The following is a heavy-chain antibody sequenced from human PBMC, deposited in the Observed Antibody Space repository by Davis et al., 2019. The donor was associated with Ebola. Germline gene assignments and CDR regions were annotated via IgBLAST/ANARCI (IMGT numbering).Heavy chain of an antibody. CDR2: ISYDGSNK. Sequence: GESLKISCAASGFTFSSYGMHWVRQAPGKGLEWVAVISYDGSNKYYADSVKGRFTISRDNSKNTLYLQMNSLRAEDTAVYYCARPSKANPWGTTEHYFDYWGQGTLVTVSS. V-gene: IGHV3-30*03. CDR3: ARPSKANPWGTTEHYFDY. CDR1: GFTFSSYG. D-gene: IGHD1-7*01. J-gene: IGHJ4*02.